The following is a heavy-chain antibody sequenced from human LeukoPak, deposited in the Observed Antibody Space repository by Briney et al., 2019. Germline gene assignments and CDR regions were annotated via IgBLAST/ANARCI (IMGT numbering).Heavy chain of an antibody. CDR3: ARVPTLYSSGWGDYYYMDV. J-gene: IGHJ6*03. CDR1: GGTFSSYA. CDR2: IIPIFGTA. V-gene: IGHV1-69*05. Sequence: GASVKVSCKASGGTFSSYAISWVRQAPGQGLEWMGGIIPIFGTANYAQKFQGRVTITTDESTSTAYMELSSLRSEDTAVYYCARVPTLYSSGWGDYYYMDVWGKGTTVTVSS. D-gene: IGHD6-19*01.